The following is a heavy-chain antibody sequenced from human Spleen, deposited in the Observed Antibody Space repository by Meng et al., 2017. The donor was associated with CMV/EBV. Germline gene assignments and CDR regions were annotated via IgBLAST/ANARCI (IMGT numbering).Heavy chain of an antibody. CDR3: ARDQGDGLDV. J-gene: IGHJ6*02. CDR2: IDYSGTT. CDR1: GGSISNVDYY. Sequence: SETLSLTCTVSGGSISNVDYYRTWVRQPPGKGLEWIGYIDYSGTTYSNPSLKSRVSISVDTSKKQFSLKLSSVTAADTAVYFCARDQGDGLDVWGQGTTVTVSS. V-gene: IGHV4-30-4*01.